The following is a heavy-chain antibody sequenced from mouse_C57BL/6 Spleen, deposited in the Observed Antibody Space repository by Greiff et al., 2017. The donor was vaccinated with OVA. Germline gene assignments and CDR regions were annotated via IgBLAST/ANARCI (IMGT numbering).Heavy chain of an antibody. CDR1: GYSITSGYY. CDR2: ISYDGSN. Sequence: EVQRVESGPGLVKPSQSLSLTCSVTGYSITSGYYWNWIRQFPGNKLEWMGYISYDGSNNYNPSLKNRISITRDTSKNQFFLKLNSVTTEDTATYYCARRDYSFDYWGQGTTLTVSS. V-gene: IGHV3-6*01. CDR3: ARRDYSFDY. J-gene: IGHJ2*01. D-gene: IGHD3-3*01.